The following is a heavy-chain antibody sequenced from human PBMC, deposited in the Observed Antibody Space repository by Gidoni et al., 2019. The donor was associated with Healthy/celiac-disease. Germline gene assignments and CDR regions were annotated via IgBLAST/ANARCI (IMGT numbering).Heavy chain of an antibody. D-gene: IGHD5-18*01. J-gene: IGHJ4*02. CDR3: AKWRSYGYRGGYGY. V-gene: IGHV3-23*01. CDR2: ISGSGGST. Sequence: EVQLLEYGGGLVQPGGSLRLSCAAPGFTFSRYAMSWVRQAPGKGLEWVSAISGSGGSTYYADSVKGRFTISRDNSKNTLYLQMNSLRAEDTAVYYCAKWRSYGYRGGYGYWGQGTLVTVSS. CDR1: GFTFSRYA.